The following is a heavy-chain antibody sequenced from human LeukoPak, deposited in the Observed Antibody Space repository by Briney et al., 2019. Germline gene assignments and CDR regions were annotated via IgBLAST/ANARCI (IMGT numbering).Heavy chain of an antibody. V-gene: IGHV4-59*01. J-gene: IGHJ6*03. CDR2: IYYSGST. CDR3: ARVFGTAMVPRSYYYYYMDV. Sequence: SETLSLARTVSGGSISSYYWSWIRQPPGKGLEWIGYIYYSGSTNYNPSLKSRVTISVDTSKNQFSLKLSSVTAADTAVYYCARVFGTAMVPRSYYYYYMDVWGKGTTVTVSS. CDR1: GGSISSYY. D-gene: IGHD5-18*01.